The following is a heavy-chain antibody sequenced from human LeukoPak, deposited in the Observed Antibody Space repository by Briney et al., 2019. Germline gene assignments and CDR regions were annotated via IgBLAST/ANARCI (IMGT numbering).Heavy chain of an antibody. J-gene: IGHJ4*02. CDR1: GGSISSYY. V-gene: IGHV4-59*01. Sequence: SETLSLTCTVSGGSISSYYWTWIRQPPGKGLDWIGYIYNTVNTNYNPSLKSRVTISLDTSKREFSLRLSSVTAADTAAYYCARGRDGYKFDYWGQGTLVTVSS. CDR3: ARGRDGYKFDY. CDR2: IYNTVNT. D-gene: IGHD5-24*01.